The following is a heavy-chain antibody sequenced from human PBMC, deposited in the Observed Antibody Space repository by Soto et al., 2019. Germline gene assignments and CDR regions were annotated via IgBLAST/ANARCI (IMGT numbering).Heavy chain of an antibody. V-gene: IGHV4-30-2*01. CDR3: ARGIQNIEEMLYGFYFDP. CDR1: GGSITSGAYS. Sequence: SETLSLTCAVSGGSITSGAYSWSWIRQPPGKVLEWLGYISQSGATYYSPSLERRVPISMHRSKNAFSFNLSSVTADDTAVYYCARGIQNIEEMLYGFYFDPWGQGTLVTVSS. CDR2: ISQSGAT. J-gene: IGHJ5*02. D-gene: IGHD3-16*02.